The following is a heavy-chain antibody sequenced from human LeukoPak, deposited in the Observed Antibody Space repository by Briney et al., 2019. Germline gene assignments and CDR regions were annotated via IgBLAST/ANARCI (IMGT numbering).Heavy chain of an antibody. V-gene: IGHV3-30*04. D-gene: IGHD6-13*01. CDR3: ARALLGSSWTGNWFDP. CDR2: ISYDGSNK. CDR1: GFTFSSYA. J-gene: IGHJ5*02. Sequence: PGGSLRLSCAASGFTFSSYAMHRVRQAPGKGLEWVAVISYDGSNKYYADSVKGRFTISRDNSKNTLYLRMNSLGAEDTAVYYCARALLGSSWTGNWFDPWGQGTLVTVSS.